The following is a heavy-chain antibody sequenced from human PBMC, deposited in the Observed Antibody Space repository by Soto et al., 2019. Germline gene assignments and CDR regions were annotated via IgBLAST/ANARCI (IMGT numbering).Heavy chain of an antibody. CDR3: AREADYYYYYMDV. V-gene: IGHV3-11*01. J-gene: IGHJ6*03. CDR1: GFTFSDYY. Sequence: GGSLRLSCAASGFTFSDYYTSWIRQAPGKGLEWVSYISSSGSTIYYADSVKGRFTISRDNAKNSLYLQMNSLRAEDTAVYYCAREADYYYYYMDVWGKGTTVTVSS. CDR2: ISSSGSTI.